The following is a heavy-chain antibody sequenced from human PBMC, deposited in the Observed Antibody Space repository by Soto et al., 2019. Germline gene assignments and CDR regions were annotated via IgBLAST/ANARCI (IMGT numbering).Heavy chain of an antibody. CDR2: IIPIFGTA. J-gene: IGHJ6*02. D-gene: IGHD3-22*01. CDR3: AGLYYYDSSGYDTHGMDV. CDR1: GGTFSSYA. V-gene: IGHV1-69*13. Sequence: SVKVSCKASGGTFSSYAISWVRQAPGQGLEWMGGIIPIFGTANYAQKFQGRVTITADESTSTAYMELSSLRSEDTAVYYCAGLYYYDSSGYDTHGMDVWGQGTTVTVSS.